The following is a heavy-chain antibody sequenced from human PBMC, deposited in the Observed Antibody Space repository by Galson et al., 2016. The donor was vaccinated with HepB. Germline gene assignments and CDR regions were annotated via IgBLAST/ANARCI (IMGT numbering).Heavy chain of an antibody. Sequence: SLRLSCAASGFTFSSYAMSWVRQAPGKGLEWVSTISGSGAATYVADSVKGRFTMSRDNSKNTLYLQMNSLRVEDTAIYYCAKGGQWLLRGPGWFDPWGQGTLVSVSP. CDR1: GFTFSSYA. J-gene: IGHJ5*02. CDR2: ISGSGAAT. V-gene: IGHV3-23*01. CDR3: AKGGQWLLRGPGWFDP. D-gene: IGHD6-19*01.